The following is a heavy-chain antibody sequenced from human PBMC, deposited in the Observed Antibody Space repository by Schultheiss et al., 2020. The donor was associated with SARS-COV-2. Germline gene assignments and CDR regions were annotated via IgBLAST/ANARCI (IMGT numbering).Heavy chain of an antibody. Sequence: GGSLRLSCAGSGFTLSTYWVHWVRQAPGKGLEWVGRIKSKTDGGTTDYAAPVKGRFTISRDDSKNTLYLQMNSLKTEDTAVYYCTIAGLADIVVVPAAMPEYYFDYWGQGTLVTVSS. CDR2: IKSKTDGGTT. CDR1: GFTLSTYW. CDR3: TIAGLADIVVVPAAMPEYYFDY. V-gene: IGHV3-15*01. J-gene: IGHJ4*02. D-gene: IGHD2-2*01.